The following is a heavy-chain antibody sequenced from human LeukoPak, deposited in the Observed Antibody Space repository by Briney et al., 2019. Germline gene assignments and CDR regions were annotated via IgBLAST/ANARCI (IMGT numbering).Heavy chain of an antibody. V-gene: IGHV1-24*01. CDR1: GYTLTELS. CDR2: FDPEDGET. J-gene: IGHJ5*02. Sequence: ASVKVSCKVSGYTLTELSIHWVRQAPGKGLEWMGGFDPEDGETIYAQKFQGRVTMTEDTSTDTAYMELSSLRSEDTAVYYCATWHLGELSLPGYNWFDPWGQGTLVTVSS. CDR3: ATWHLGELSLPGYNWFDP. D-gene: IGHD3-16*02.